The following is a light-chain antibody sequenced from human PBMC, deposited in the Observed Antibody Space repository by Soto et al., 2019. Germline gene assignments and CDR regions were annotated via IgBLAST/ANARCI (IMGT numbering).Light chain of an antibody. CDR3: QQSYSSPYT. V-gene: IGKV1-39*01. Sequence: DIQLTQAPSSLSASVGDRVTITCRASQSISSYLNWYQQKPGKAPELLIYAASNLKSGVSSRFSGSGSGPDVALSISSRQPEDFASYRCQQSYSSPYTFGQGTKLEIK. CDR2: AAS. CDR1: QSISSY. J-gene: IGKJ2*01.